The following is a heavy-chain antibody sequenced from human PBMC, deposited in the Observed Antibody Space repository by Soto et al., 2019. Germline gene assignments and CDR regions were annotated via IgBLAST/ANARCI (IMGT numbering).Heavy chain of an antibody. D-gene: IGHD2-2*01. J-gene: IGHJ6*03. CDR1: GGTFSSYT. CDR3: ARGSRPPDCSSTSCPPSYMDV. CDR2: IIPILGIA. Sequence: GASVKVSCKASGGTFSSYTISWVRQAPGQGLEWMGRIIPILGIANYAQKFQGRVTITADKSTSTAYMELSSLRSEDTAVYYCARGSRPPDCSSTSCPPSYMDVWGKGTTVPVSS. V-gene: IGHV1-69*02.